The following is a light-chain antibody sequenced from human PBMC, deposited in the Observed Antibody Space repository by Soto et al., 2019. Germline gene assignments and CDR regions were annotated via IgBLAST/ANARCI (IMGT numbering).Light chain of an antibody. V-gene: IGLV2-8*01. Sequence: QSALTQPPSASGSPGQSVTISCTGTSSDVGGYNYVSWYQQYPGKAPKLMIYEVSKGPAGVPDRFCASKSGNTASLTVSGIQAEDAADYYCSSYAGLNTFIFGGGTKLTVL. CDR1: SSDVGGYNY. CDR2: EVS. CDR3: SSYAGLNTFI. J-gene: IGLJ2*01.